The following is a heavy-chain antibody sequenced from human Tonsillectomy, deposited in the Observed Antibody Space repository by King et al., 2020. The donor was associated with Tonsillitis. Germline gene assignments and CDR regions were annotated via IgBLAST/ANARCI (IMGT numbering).Heavy chain of an antibody. Sequence: QLQESGPGLVKPSETLSLTCTVSGGSISSSSYYWCWSRQPPGKGLEWIGWSYYRGGTYYNPTLKIRFTISVDTSKTQFSLTLNSLTAADTAVYYCARPLGFHFDYWGQGTLVTVSS. CDR3: ARPLGFHFDY. D-gene: IGHD3-16*01. J-gene: IGHJ4*02. CDR2: SYYRGGT. CDR1: GGSISSSSYY. V-gene: IGHV4-39*01.